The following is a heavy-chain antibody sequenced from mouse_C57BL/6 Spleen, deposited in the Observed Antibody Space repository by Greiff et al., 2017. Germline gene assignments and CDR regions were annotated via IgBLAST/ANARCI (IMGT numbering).Heavy chain of an antibody. CDR1: GYAFSSSW. CDR3: VTYYYGSSYWYFDV. CDR2: IYPGDGDT. J-gene: IGHJ1*03. D-gene: IGHD1-1*01. Sequence: VQLQQSGPELVKPGASVKISCKASGYAFSSSWMNWVKQRPGKGLEWIGRIYPGDGDTNYNGKFKGKATLTADKSSSTAYMQLSSLTSEDSAVYFCVTYYYGSSYWYFDVWGTGTTVTVSS. V-gene: IGHV1-82*01.